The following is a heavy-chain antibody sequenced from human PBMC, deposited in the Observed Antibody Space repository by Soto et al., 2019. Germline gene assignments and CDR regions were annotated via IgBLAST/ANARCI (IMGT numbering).Heavy chain of an antibody. CDR3: ARRRGGAYYDFRSGRGNWFDP. Sequence: VQLVQSGAEVKQPGSSVKVSCKASGGTFSSYAISWVRQAPGQGLEWMGVIIPIFGTANYAQKFQGRVTITADESTSTAYMELSSLRSEDTAVYYCARRRGGAYYDFRSGRGNWFDPWGQGTLVTVSS. V-gene: IGHV1-69*01. CDR1: GGTFSSYA. J-gene: IGHJ5*02. CDR2: IIPIFGTA. D-gene: IGHD3-3*01.